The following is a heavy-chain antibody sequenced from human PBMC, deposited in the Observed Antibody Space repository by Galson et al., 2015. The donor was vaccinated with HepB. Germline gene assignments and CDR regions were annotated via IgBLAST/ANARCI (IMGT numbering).Heavy chain of an antibody. V-gene: IGHV3-23*01. CDR1: GFTFSSYA. CDR2: ISGSGGST. Sequence: SLRLSCAASGFTFSSYAMSWVRQAPGKGLEWVSAISGSGGSTYYADSVKGRFTISRDNSKNTLYLQMNSLRAEDTAVYYCAIPYDYGDYGSLGYWGQGTLVTVSS. J-gene: IGHJ4*02. CDR3: AIPYDYGDYGSLGY. D-gene: IGHD4-17*01.